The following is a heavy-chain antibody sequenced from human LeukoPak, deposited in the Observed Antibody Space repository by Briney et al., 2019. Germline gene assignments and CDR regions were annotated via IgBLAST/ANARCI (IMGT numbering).Heavy chain of an antibody. D-gene: IGHD3-16*01. Sequence: SETLSLTCTVSGGSISSYYWSWIRQPPGKGLECIGYIYYSGSTNYNPSLKSRVTISVDTSKDQFSLKLSSVTAADTAGYYCARHRGGTTPNFAYWGQGTLVTVSS. V-gene: IGHV4-59*08. CDR3: ARHRGGTTPNFAY. J-gene: IGHJ4*02. CDR1: GGSISSYY. CDR2: IYYSGST.